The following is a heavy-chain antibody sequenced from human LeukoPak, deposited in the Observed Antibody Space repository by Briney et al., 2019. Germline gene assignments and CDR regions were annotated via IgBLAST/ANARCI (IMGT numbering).Heavy chain of an antibody. D-gene: IGHD2-2*01. V-gene: IGHV1-69*06. CDR3: AREDVAYCSSTSCYAGWFDP. Sequence: SVKVSCKASGGTFSSYAISWARQAPGQGLEWMGGIIPIFGTANYAQKFQGRVTITADKSTSTAYMELSSLRSEDTAVYYCAREDVAYCSSTSCYAGWFDPWGQGTLVTVSS. CDR2: IIPIFGTA. J-gene: IGHJ5*02. CDR1: GGTFSSYA.